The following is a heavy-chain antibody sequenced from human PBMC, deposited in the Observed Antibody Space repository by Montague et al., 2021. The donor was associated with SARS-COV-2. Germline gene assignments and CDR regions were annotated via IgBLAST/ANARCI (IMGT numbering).Heavy chain of an antibody. J-gene: IGHJ4*02. CDR2: INYSGST. Sequence: SETLSLTCTVSGGSISSSSYYWGWIRQPPGKGLEWIGSINYSGSTYYNPSLKSRVTRSVDTSKNQFSLKLSSVTAADTAVYYCDGSSKGEYYFDYWGQGTLVTVSS. CDR3: DGSSKGEYYFDY. V-gene: IGHV4-39*01. CDR1: GGSISSSSYY. D-gene: IGHD2-2*01.